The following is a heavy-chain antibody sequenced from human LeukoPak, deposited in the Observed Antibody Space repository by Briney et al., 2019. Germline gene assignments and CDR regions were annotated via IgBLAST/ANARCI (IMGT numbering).Heavy chain of an antibody. CDR3: ARGLLGIAAASTGVYYYYYGMDV. CDR2: MNPNSGNT. V-gene: IGHV1-8*01. D-gene: IGHD6-13*01. Sequence: ASVKVSCKASGYTFTSYDINWVRQATGQGLEWMGWMNPNSGNTGYAQKFQGRVTMTRDTSISTAYMELSSLRSEDTAVYYCARGLLGIAAASTGVYYYYYGMDVWGQGTTVTVSS. CDR1: GYTFTSYD. J-gene: IGHJ6*02.